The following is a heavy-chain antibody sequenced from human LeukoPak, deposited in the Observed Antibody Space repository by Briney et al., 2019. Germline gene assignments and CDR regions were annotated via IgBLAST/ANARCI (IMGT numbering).Heavy chain of an antibody. V-gene: IGHV4-61*02. CDR3: AAIGYSSGWYGYVFGGYFQH. D-gene: IGHD6-19*01. J-gene: IGHJ1*01. CDR1: GGSLSSGSYY. Sequence: PSQTLSLTCTVSGGSLSSGSYYWRWIRQPAGKGLEWIGRIYTSGSTNYNPSLKSRVTLSVDTSKNQFSLKLSSVTAADTAVYYCAAIGYSSGWYGYVFGGYFQHWGQGTLVTVSS. CDR2: IYTSGST.